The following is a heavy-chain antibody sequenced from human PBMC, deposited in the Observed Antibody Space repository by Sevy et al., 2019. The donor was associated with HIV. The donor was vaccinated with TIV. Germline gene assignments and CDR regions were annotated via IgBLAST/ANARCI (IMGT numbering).Heavy chain of an antibody. CDR2: ISWNSGSI. J-gene: IGHJ6*02. CDR1: GFTFDDYA. V-gene: IGHV3-9*01. Sequence: GGSLRLSCAASGFTFDDYAMHWVRQAPGKGLEWVSGISWNSGSIGYADSVKGRFTISRDNAKNSLYLQMNSLRAEDTALYYCAKDMGRYGYCSITSCRYYYYGMDVWGQGTTVTVSS. D-gene: IGHD2-2*01. CDR3: AKDMGRYGYCSITSCRYYYYGMDV.